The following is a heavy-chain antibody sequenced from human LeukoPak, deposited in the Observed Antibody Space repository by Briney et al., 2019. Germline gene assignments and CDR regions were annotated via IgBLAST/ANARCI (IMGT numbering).Heavy chain of an antibody. CDR1: GYTFTSYG. Sequence: ASVKVSCKASGYTFTSYGISWVRQAPGQGLEWMGWISAYNGNTNYAQKLQGRVTMTTDTSTSTAYMELRSLRSDDTAVYYCARRADQIAVAGYLATDAFDIWGQGTMVTVSS. J-gene: IGHJ3*02. CDR3: ARRADQIAVAGYLATDAFDI. D-gene: IGHD6-19*01. V-gene: IGHV1-18*01. CDR2: ISAYNGNT.